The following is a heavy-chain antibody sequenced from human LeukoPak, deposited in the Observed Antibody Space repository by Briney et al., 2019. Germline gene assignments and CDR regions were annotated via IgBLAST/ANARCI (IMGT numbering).Heavy chain of an antibody. CDR1: GFTIDSFY. J-gene: IGHJ4*01. CDR3: ARASPGVVFNYFDY. D-gene: IGHD2-15*01. Sequence: GGSLRLSCVASGFTIDSFYMSWVRQAPGKGLEWVANIDEAGKDRYYADSVKGRFTISRDNTKNSVFLDTTSLRVEDTATYFCARASPGVVFNYFDYWGQGALVPVSS. V-gene: IGHV3-7*01. CDR2: IDEAGKDR.